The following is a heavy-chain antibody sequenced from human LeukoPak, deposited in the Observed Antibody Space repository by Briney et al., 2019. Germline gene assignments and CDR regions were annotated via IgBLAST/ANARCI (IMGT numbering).Heavy chain of an antibody. Sequence: SETLSLTCTVSGGSISSHYWSWIRQPPGKGLEWIGYIYYSGSTSYNPSLKSRVTISVDTSKNQFSLKLSSVTAADTAVYYCASSMVAYFDYWGQGTLVTVSS. D-gene: IGHD2/OR15-2a*01. CDR3: ASSMVAYFDY. CDR2: IYYSGST. J-gene: IGHJ4*02. CDR1: GGSISSHY. V-gene: IGHV4-59*11.